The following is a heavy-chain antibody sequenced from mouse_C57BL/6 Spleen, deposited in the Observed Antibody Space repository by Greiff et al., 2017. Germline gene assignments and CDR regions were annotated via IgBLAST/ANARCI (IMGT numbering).Heavy chain of an antibody. J-gene: IGHJ2*01. CDR2: ISSGGSYT. CDR3: ARDWDVFDY. CDR1: GFTFSSYG. Sequence: EVQLQQSGGDLVKPGGSLKLSCAASGFTFSSYGMSWVRQTPDKRLEWVATISSGGSYTYYPDSVKGRFTISRDNAKNTLYLQMSSLKSEDTAMYYCARDWDVFDYWGQGTTLTVSS. D-gene: IGHD4-1*01. V-gene: IGHV5-6*01.